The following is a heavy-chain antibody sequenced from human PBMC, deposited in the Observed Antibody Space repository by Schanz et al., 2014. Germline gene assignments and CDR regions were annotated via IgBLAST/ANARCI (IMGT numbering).Heavy chain of an antibody. CDR1: RLNFNNAW. J-gene: IGHJ3*02. D-gene: IGHD2-2*01. V-gene: IGHV3-66*01. Sequence: EVQLEESGGGLVKPGGSLKLSCAASRLNFNNAWMHWVRQAPGKGLEWVSVIYSDGRTYYGDSVKGRFTISRDNSKNTLYLQMNSLRDEDTAMYYCAKRCSSTSCSHGAFDIWGQGTMVTVSS. CDR3: AKRCSSTSCSHGAFDI. CDR2: IYSDGRT.